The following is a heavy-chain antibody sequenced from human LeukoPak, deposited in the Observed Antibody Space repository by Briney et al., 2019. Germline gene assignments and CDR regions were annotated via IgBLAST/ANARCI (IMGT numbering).Heavy chain of an antibody. V-gene: IGHV3-66*01. Sequence: GGSLRLSCAASGFTFSRYSMNWVRQAPGKGLEWVSVIYSGGSTYYADSVKGRFTISRDNSKNTLYLHMNSLRAEDTAVYYWATTDSSGYYYGGEYFQHWGQGTLVTVSS. CDR1: GFTFSRYS. J-gene: IGHJ1*01. D-gene: IGHD3-22*01. CDR3: ATTDSSGYYYGGEYFQH. CDR2: IYSGGST.